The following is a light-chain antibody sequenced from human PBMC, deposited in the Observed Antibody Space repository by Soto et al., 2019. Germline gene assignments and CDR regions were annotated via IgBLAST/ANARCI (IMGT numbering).Light chain of an antibody. Sequence: DIQMTQSPSSVSASVGERVIISCRASQGISSWLAWYQQTPGRAPKLLIYAASSLPSGVPSRFSGSGSGTDFPLTISSLQPEDFANYYWQQDNSFPLTFGEGTKVEIK. V-gene: IGKV1D-12*01. J-gene: IGKJ4*01. CDR3: QQDNSFPLT. CDR2: AAS. CDR1: QGISSW.